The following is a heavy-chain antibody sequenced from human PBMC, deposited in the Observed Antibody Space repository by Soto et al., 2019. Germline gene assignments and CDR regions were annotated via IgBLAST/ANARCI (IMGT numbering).Heavy chain of an antibody. V-gene: IGHV3-15*01. J-gene: IGHJ5*02. CDR3: TTTNGQLEKHTNYL. D-gene: IGHD1-1*01. CDR1: GFTFSNAW. Sequence: EVQLVESGGGLVKPGGSLRLSCAGSGFTFSNAWMSWVRRAPGKGLEWVGRIKSDAYGGAIDYAAPVKGRFTISRDNSKHTLFLQMNTLRAEDTAGYSCTTTNGQLEKHTNYLWCQGTPVIVSS. CDR2: IKSDAYGGAI.